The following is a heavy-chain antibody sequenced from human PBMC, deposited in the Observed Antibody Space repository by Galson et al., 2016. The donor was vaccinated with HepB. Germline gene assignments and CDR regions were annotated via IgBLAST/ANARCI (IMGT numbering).Heavy chain of an antibody. Sequence: SLRLSCAASGFTFSSYAMHWVRQAPGKGLEYVCGISGNGGATHYADSVEGGFIISRDNSKNTLYLQTSSPRGEDTAVYYCAKDRDFHGYNTYYFDYWGQGTLVTVSS. J-gene: IGHJ4*02. D-gene: IGHD5-24*01. V-gene: IGHV3-64D*09. CDR1: GFTFSSYA. CDR3: AKDRDFHGYNTYYFDY. CDR2: ISGNGGAT.